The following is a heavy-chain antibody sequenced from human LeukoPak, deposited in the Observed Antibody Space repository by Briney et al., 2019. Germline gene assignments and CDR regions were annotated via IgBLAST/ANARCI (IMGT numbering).Heavy chain of an antibody. D-gene: IGHD6-13*01. Sequence: ASVKVSCKASGDTFSNYDVTWVRQAPGQGLEWMGRVIPVFDTAKYAQNFQGRVTMTTDESSSTAYMELYSLRSEDTAVYYCALWVGAQVVCFDFWGQGTLVTVSS. CDR2: VIPVFDTA. CDR3: ALWVGAQVVCFDF. J-gene: IGHJ4*02. CDR1: GDTFSNYD. V-gene: IGHV1-69*05.